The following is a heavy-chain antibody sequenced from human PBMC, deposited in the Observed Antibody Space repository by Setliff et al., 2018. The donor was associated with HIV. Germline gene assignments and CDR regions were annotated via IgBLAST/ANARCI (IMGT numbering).Heavy chain of an antibody. CDR1: GGSISSDY. Sequence: SETLSLTCTVSGGSISSDYWSWIRQPAGKGLEWIGRVYISGSTNYNPSLKSRVTISVDTSKNQFSLNLTSVTAADTAVYYCARSKTFYDFWGGYYTHGAFKIWGLGTMVTVSS. CDR2: VYISGST. V-gene: IGHV4-4*07. CDR3: ARSKTFYDFWGGYYTHGAFKI. J-gene: IGHJ3*02. D-gene: IGHD3-3*01.